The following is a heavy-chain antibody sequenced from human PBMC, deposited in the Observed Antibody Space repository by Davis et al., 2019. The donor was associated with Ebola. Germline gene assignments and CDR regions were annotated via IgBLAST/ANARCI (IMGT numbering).Heavy chain of an antibody. J-gene: IGHJ4*02. CDR1: GFTFDDYA. CDR3: AKHGPRDGDYALDY. Sequence: SLKISCAASGFTFDDYAMHWVRQAPGKGLEWVSGISWNSGSIGYADSVKGRFTISRDNAKNSLYLQMNSLRAEDTALYYCAKHGPRDGDYALDYWGQGTLVTVSS. CDR2: ISWNSGSI. V-gene: IGHV3-9*01. D-gene: IGHD4-17*01.